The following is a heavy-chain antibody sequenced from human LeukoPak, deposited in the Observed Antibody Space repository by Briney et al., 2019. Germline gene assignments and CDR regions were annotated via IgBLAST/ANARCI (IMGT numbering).Heavy chain of an antibody. Sequence: SVKVSCTASGGTFSSYAISWVRQAPGQGLEWMGGIIPIFGTANYAQKFQGRVTITADESTSTAYMELSSLRSEDTAVYYCARAPPYYYDSSGYYDYWGQGTLVTVSS. V-gene: IGHV1-69*13. CDR3: ARAPPYYYDSSGYYDY. CDR2: IIPIFGTA. J-gene: IGHJ4*02. CDR1: GGTFSSYA. D-gene: IGHD3-22*01.